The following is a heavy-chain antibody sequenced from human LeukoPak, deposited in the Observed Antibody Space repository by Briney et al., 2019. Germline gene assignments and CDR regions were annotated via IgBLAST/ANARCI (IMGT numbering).Heavy chain of an antibody. J-gene: IGHJ4*02. CDR1: GYTFTSYA. D-gene: IGHD4-17*01. CDR2: INAGNGNT. V-gene: IGHV1-3*03. Sequence: ASVTVSCKASGYTFTSYAMHWVRQAPGQRLEWMGWINAGNGNTKYSQEFQGRVTITRDTSASTAYMELSSLRSEDMAVYYCARSPTVTIAYFDYWGQGTLVTVSS. CDR3: ARSPTVTIAYFDY.